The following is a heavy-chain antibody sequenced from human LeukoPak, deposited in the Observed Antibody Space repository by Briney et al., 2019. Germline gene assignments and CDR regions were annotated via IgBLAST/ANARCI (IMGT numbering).Heavy chain of an antibody. CDR3: TTVADFWSGYYL. D-gene: IGHD3-3*01. V-gene: IGHV3-15*01. CDR2: IKSKADGGTT. Sequence: GGSLRLSCAASGFTFSNAWMSWVRQAPGKGLEWVGRIKSKADGGTTDYAAPVKGRFTISRDDSKNTLYLQMNSLKTEDTAVYYCTTVADFWSGYYLWGQGTLVTVSS. J-gene: IGHJ4*02. CDR1: GFTFSNAW.